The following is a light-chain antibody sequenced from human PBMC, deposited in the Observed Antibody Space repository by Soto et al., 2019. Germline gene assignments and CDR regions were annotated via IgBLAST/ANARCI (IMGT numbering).Light chain of an antibody. CDR1: QDITNH. CDR3: LQCDNLPFV. J-gene: IGKJ3*01. CDR2: DVS. Sequence: DIQMTQSPISLSAFVGDRVTMTCPACQDITNHLNWYKQKPGTAPTLLIYDVSNLKTGVPSTVSRSGSVTHFSFSNKIVQPEDVATYYCLQCDNLPFVFGPGNKVDLK. V-gene: IGKV1-33*01.